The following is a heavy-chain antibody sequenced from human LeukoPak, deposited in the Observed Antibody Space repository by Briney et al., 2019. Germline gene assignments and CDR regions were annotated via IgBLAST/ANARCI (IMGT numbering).Heavy chain of an antibody. D-gene: IGHD6-19*01. V-gene: IGHV3-53*04. Sequence: GGSLRHSCAASGFTVSSNYMSWVRQAPGKGLEWVSVIYSGGSTYYADSVKGRFTISRHNSKNTLYLQMNSLRAEDTAVYYCARDRVGSGWYGFEDYWGQGTLVTVSS. CDR1: GFTVSSNY. CDR2: IYSGGST. J-gene: IGHJ4*02. CDR3: ARDRVGSGWYGFEDY.